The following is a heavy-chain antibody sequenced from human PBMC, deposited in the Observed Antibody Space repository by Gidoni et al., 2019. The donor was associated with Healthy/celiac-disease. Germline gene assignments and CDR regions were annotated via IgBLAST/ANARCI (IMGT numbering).Heavy chain of an antibody. CDR2: ISWNSGSI. CDR3: AKEYSSSYYAFDI. CDR1: GFTFADCA. D-gene: IGHD6-6*01. V-gene: IGHV3-9*01. J-gene: IGHJ3*02. Sequence: EVQLVESGGGLVQPGRSLRLSCAASGFTFADCAMHWVRQAPGKGLEWVSGISWNSGSIGYADSVKGRFTISRDNAKNSLYLQMNSLRAEDTALYYCAKEYSSSYYAFDIWGQGTMVTVSS.